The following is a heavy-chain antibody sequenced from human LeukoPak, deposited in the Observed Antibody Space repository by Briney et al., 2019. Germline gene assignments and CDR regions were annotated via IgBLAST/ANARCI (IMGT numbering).Heavy chain of an antibody. J-gene: IGHJ4*02. D-gene: IGHD5-18*01. Sequence: PGGSLRLSCAASGFTVRNYYMAWVRQAPGKGLEWVANIKQDGSEKYYVDSVKGRFTISRDNAKNSLYLQMNSLRAEDTAVYYCARSVDTAMEPFDYWGQGTLVTVSS. CDR2: IKQDGSEK. CDR1: GFTVRNYY. CDR3: ARSVDTAMEPFDY. V-gene: IGHV3-7*01.